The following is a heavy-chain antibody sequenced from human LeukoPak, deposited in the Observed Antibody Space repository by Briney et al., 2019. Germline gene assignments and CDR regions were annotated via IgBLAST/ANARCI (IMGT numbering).Heavy chain of an antibody. CDR1: GFTFSSYA. D-gene: IGHD5-18*01. CDR2: ISGSGGST. J-gene: IGHJ4*02. CDR3: AKLQLWPRSYFDY. V-gene: IGHV3-23*01. Sequence: GSLRLSCAASGFTFSSYAMSWVRQAPGKGLEWFSAISGSGGSTYYADSVKGRFTISRDNSKNMLYLQMNSLRAEDTAVYYCAKLQLWPRSYFDYWGQGTLVTVSS.